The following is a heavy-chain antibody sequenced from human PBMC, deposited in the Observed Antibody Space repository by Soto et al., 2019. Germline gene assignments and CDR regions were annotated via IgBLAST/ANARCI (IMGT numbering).Heavy chain of an antibody. CDR3: ARLYRTAFDY. V-gene: IGHV1-46*01. CDR1: GYAFTIYY. J-gene: IGHJ4*02. CDR2: INPSGGST. Sequence: GVSVKVSCKASGYAFTIYYMHWVRQAPGQGLEWMGIINPSGGSTSYAQKFQGRVTMTRDTSTSTVYMELSSLRSEDTAVYYCARLYRTAFDYWGQGTLVTVSS. D-gene: IGHD2-8*01.